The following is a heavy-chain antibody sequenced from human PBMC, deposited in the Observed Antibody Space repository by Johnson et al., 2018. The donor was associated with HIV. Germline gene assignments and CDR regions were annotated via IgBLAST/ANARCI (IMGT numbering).Heavy chain of an antibody. CDR1: GFNVISNY. D-gene: IGHD1-1*01. Sequence: VQLVESGGGLIQRGGSLRLSCAASGFNVISNYMSWVRQAPGKGLEWVSLIYSGGTIYYGDSVKGRFTISRDNARNSLYLHMNSLRAEDTAVYYCARDLHPGQNPFVAIWAFDIWGHGTMVTVSA. J-gene: IGHJ3*02. CDR3: ARDLHPGQNPFVAIWAFDI. V-gene: IGHV3-53*01. CDR2: IYSGGTI.